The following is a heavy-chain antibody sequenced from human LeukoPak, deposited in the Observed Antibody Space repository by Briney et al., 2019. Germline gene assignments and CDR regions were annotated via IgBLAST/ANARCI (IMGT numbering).Heavy chain of an antibody. Sequence: PSQTLSLTCTVSGGSISSGSYYWSWIRQPAGKGLEWIGRIYTSGSTNYNPSLKSRVTISVDTSKNKFSMKLSSVTAADTAVYYCASPRREMDAFDIWGQGTMVTVSS. CDR1: GGSISSGSYY. V-gene: IGHV4-61*02. J-gene: IGHJ3*02. CDR3: ASPRREMDAFDI. D-gene: IGHD5-24*01. CDR2: IYTSGST.